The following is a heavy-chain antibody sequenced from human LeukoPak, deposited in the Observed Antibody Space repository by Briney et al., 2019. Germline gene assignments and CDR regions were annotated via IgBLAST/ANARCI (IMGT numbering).Heavy chain of an antibody. V-gene: IGHV3-48*01. CDR1: GFTFSSYS. D-gene: IGHD2-21*02. CDR3: ARGGASCGGDCLDY. Sequence: GGSLRLSCAAPGFTFSSYSMNWVRQAPGKGLEWVSYISSSSSSKKYADSVKGRFTISRDNAKNSLYLQLNSLRAEDTAVYYCARGGASCGGDCLDYWGQGTLVTVSS. J-gene: IGHJ4*02. CDR2: ISSSSSSK.